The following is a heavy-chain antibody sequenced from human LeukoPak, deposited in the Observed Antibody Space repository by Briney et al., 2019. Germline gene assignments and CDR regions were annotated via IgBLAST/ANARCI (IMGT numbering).Heavy chain of an antibody. J-gene: IGHJ4*02. CDR1: GFIFSNYW. D-gene: IGHD6-6*01. CDR2: IKADGGEK. Sequence: PGGSLILSCAASGFIFSNYWMHWFRQPPGKGVESVAKIKADGGEKDHVASVKGRFTISRDNAKNSLYLQMDSLSVEDTAVYYCARGGAARPYFWGQGTLVTVSS. V-gene: IGHV3-7*01. CDR3: ARGGAARPYF.